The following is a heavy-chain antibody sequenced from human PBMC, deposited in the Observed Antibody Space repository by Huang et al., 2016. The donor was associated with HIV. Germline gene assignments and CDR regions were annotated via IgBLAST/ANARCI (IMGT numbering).Heavy chain of an antibody. CDR3: ARDPFIKAFDI. J-gene: IGHJ3*02. CDR2: IREDSGQK. V-gene: IGHV3-7*01. CDR1: DFDFSSYW. Sequence: EVQLVESGGGLVQPGGSLRLSCAASDFDFSSYWMMWLRQVAGKGVEGVASIREDSGQKDYLESVKGRFIISRDNPKKSLYLQMNNLRAEDAAVYYCARDPFIKAFDIWGQGTLVTVSS.